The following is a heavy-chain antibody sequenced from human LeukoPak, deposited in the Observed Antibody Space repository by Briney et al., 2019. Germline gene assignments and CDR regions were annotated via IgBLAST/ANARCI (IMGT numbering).Heavy chain of an antibody. Sequence: SETLSLTCAVYGGSFSGYYWSWIRQPPGKGLEWIGEINHSGSTNYNPSLNSRVTISVDTSQNQFSMKLSYVTAADTAVYYCARGGLLGVVVAATNPGIDYWGQGTLVTVSS. V-gene: IGHV4-34*01. CDR2: INHSGST. J-gene: IGHJ4*02. CDR3: ARGGLLGVVVAATNPGIDY. D-gene: IGHD2-15*01. CDR1: GGSFSGYY.